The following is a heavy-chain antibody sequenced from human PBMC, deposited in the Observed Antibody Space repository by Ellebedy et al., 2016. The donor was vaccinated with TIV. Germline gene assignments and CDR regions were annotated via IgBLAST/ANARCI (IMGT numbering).Heavy chain of an antibody. V-gene: IGHV3-7*01. J-gene: IGHJ4*02. D-gene: IGHD6-19*01. CDR1: GFTFSSYW. CDR3: ARESPGWAVAVY. CDR2: IKGDGSER. Sequence: PGGSLRLSCAASGFTFSSYWMIWIRQAPGKGLEWVANIKGDGSERNYMDSVKGRFIISRDNAENSLSLEMNSLRGEDTAVYYCARESPGWAVAVYWGQGTQVTVSS.